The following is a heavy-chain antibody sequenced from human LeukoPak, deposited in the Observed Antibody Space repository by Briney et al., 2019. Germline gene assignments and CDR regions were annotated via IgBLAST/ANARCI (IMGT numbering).Heavy chain of an antibody. D-gene: IGHD3-22*01. CDR1: GYTLTELS. V-gene: IGHV1-24*01. J-gene: IGHJ4*02. CDR3: ATDRDGYDSSGYPDY. CDR2: FDPEDGET. Sequence: ASVKVSCKVSGYTLTELSMHWVRQAPGKGLEWMGGFDPEDGETIYAQKFQGRVTMTEDTSTDTAYMELSSLRSEDTAVYYCATDRDGYDSSGYPDYWGQGTLVTVSS.